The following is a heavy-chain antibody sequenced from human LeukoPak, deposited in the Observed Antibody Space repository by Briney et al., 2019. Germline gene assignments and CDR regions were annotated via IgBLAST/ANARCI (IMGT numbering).Heavy chain of an antibody. D-gene: IGHD1-26*01. J-gene: IGHJ4*02. CDR1: GGSISGYY. V-gene: IGHV4-59*01. Sequence: SETLSLTCTVSGGSISGYYWSWIRQPPAKGLEWIGYTFYSGSTNYNPSLKSRVTISVDTSKNQFSLKLSSVTAADTAVYYCARGEWDLLFDYWGQGTLVTVSS. CDR3: ARGEWDLLFDY. CDR2: TFYSGST.